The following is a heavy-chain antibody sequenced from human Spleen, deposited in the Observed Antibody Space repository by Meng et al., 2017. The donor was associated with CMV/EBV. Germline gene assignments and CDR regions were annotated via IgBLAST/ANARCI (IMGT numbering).Heavy chain of an antibody. V-gene: IGHV1-18*01. D-gene: IGHD6-13*01. Sequence: ASVKVSCKASGYTFTNYVISWVRQAPGQGLEWMGWISAYNGNTNYAQKLQGRVTMTTDTSTRTAYMELRSLRSDDTAVYYCARDRAYSSSWYSGGGPFDPWGQGTLVTVSS. CDR3: ARDRAYSSSWYSGGGPFDP. J-gene: IGHJ5*02. CDR1: GYTFTNYV. CDR2: ISAYNGNT.